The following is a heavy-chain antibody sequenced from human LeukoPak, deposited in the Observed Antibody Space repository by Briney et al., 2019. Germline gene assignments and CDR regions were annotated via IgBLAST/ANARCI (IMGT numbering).Heavy chain of an antibody. CDR3: ARARTSSVELSWFDP. CDR2: INPDSGGT. J-gene: IGHJ5*02. CDR1: GYTFSGYY. V-gene: IGHV1-2*02. Sequence: ASVKVSCKASGYTFSGYYIHWVRQAPGQGLEWMGWINPDSGGTNYAQKIQGRVTMTRDTSINTAYMDLTRLRSDDTAVYYCARARTSSVELSWFDPWGQGTLVTVSS. D-gene: IGHD1-14*01.